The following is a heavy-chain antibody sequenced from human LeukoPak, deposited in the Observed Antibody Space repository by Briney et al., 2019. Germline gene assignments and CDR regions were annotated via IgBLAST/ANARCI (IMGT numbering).Heavy chain of an antibody. CDR2: INHSGST. Sequence: SETLSLTCAVYDGSFSGYYWSWIRQPPGKGLEWIGEINHSGSTNYNPSLKSRVTISVDTSKNQFSLKLSSVTAADTAVYYCARRDRPGMLDYWGQGTLVTVSS. D-gene: IGHD2-8*01. CDR1: DGSFSGYY. J-gene: IGHJ4*02. CDR3: ARRDRPGMLDY. V-gene: IGHV4-34*01.